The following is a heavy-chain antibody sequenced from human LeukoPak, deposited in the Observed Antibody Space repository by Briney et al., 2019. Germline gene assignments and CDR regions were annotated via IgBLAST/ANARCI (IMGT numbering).Heavy chain of an antibody. J-gene: IGHJ4*02. Sequence: GGSLRLSCAASGFTFSSYAMSWVRQAPGKGLEWVSAISGSGGSTYYADSVKGRFTISRDNSKNTLYLQMSSLRAEDTAVYYCAKDGGQWLPITGIDYWGQGTLVTVSS. V-gene: IGHV3-23*01. CDR1: GFTFSSYA. CDR3: AKDGGQWLPITGIDY. CDR2: ISGSGGST. D-gene: IGHD3-22*01.